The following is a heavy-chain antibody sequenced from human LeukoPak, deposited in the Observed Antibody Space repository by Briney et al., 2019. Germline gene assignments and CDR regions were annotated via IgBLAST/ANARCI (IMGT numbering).Heavy chain of an antibody. Sequence: SETLSLTCTVSGGSINSYYWSWIRQPPGKGLEWIGYVFHSGSTNYNPSLKSRVTISVDTSKNQFSLKLTSVTAADTAVYYCARDSSGYYRIDYWGQGTLVTVSS. CDR1: GGSINSYY. V-gene: IGHV4-59*08. D-gene: IGHD3-22*01. CDR2: VFHSGST. J-gene: IGHJ4*02. CDR3: ARDSSGYYRIDY.